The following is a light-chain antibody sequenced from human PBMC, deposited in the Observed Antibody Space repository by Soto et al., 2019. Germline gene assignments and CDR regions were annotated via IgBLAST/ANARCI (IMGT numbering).Light chain of an antibody. V-gene: IGKV1-8*01. Sequence: IQMTQSPSSLSASTGDRVTITCRASQGISSYLAWYQQKPGKAPKLLIYAASTLQSGVPSRFSGSGSGTDFTLTISCLQSEDFATYYCQQYYSYPVTFGGGTKVDIK. CDR2: AAS. CDR1: QGISSY. J-gene: IGKJ4*01. CDR3: QQYYSYPVT.